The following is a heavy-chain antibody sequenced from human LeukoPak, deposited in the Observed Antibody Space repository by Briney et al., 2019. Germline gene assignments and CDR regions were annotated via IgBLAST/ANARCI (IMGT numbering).Heavy chain of an antibody. CDR1: GGSFSGYY. J-gene: IGHJ5*02. CDR3: ARELLWFGEFKNWFDP. D-gene: IGHD3-10*01. V-gene: IGHV4-4*07. CDR2: IYTTGST. Sequence: SETLSLTCAVYGGSFSGYYWSWIRRPAGKGLEWIGRIYTTGSTNYNPSLKSRVTISVDTSKNQFSPKLSSVTAADTAVYYCARELLWFGEFKNWFDPWGQGTLVTVSS.